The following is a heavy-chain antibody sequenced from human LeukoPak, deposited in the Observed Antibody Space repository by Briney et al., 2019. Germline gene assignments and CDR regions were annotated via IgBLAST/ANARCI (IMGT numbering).Heavy chain of an antibody. CDR1: GYTFTSYG. J-gene: IGHJ6*02. D-gene: IGHD4-17*01. CDR3: ARDRAVTTEYYYYYYGMDV. V-gene: IGHV1-18*01. Sequence: ASVKVSCKASGYTFTSYGISWVRQAPGQGLEWMGWISAYSGNTNYAQKLQARVTMTTDTSTSTAYMELRSLRSDDTAVYYCARDRAVTTEYYYYYYGMDVWGQGTTVTVSS. CDR2: ISAYSGNT.